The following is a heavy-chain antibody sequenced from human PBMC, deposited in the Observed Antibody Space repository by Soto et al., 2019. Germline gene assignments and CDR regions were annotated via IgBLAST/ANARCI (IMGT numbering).Heavy chain of an antibody. Sequence: EVQRLESGGGLVQPGGSLRLSCSASGCTFSSYAISWVRQAPGKGLEWVSVIGADGSGTFYADSVKGRFTISRDNSKNTLYLQMNSLRAEDTAIYYCAKVLPSISGWSSRYYFDYWGQGTLVTVSS. D-gene: IGHD6-19*01. J-gene: IGHJ4*02. CDR3: AKVLPSISGWSSRYYFDY. CDR1: GCTFSSYA. V-gene: IGHV3-23*01. CDR2: IGADGSGT.